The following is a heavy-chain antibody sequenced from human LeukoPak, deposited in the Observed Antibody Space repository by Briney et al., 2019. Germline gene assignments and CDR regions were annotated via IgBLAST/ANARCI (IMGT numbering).Heavy chain of an antibody. Sequence: PSETLSLTCTVSGGSISSYYWSWIRQPPGKGLEWIGYIYYSGSTNYNPSLKSRVTISVDTSKNQFSLKLSSVTAADTAVYYCARDVSQNMVDYWGQGTLVTVSS. V-gene: IGHV4-59*01. CDR3: ARDVSQNMVDY. CDR2: IYYSGST. J-gene: IGHJ4*02. D-gene: IGHD2-8*01. CDR1: GGSISSYY.